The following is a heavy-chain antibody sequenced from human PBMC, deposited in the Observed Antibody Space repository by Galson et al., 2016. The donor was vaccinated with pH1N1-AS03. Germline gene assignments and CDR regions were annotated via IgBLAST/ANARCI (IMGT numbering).Heavy chain of an antibody. CDR1: GLSLSELS. Sequence: SVKVSCKVSGLSLSELSMHWVRQAPGKGLEWMGGFIPIFGTANVAQKFKGRVTITADNLELSSLRSDDTAVYYCAGDNYYDTGAFYGHFDFWGQGTLLVVSS. CDR3: AGDNYYDTGAFYGHFDF. CDR2: FIPIFGTA. V-gene: IGHV1-69*06. D-gene: IGHD3-22*01. J-gene: IGHJ4*02.